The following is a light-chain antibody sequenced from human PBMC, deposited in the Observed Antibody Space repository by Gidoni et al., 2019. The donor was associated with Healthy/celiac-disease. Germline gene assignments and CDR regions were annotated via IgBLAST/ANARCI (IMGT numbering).Light chain of an antibody. CDR1: KLGDKY. CDR3: QAWDSTVV. Sequence: SYELTSPPSVSVSPGQTASITCSGDKLGDKYACWYQQKPGQSPVLVIYQDSKRPSGTPERFSGSNSGNTATLTISGTQAMDEADYYCQAWDSTVVFGGGTKLTVL. V-gene: IGLV3-1*01. CDR2: QDS. J-gene: IGLJ2*01.